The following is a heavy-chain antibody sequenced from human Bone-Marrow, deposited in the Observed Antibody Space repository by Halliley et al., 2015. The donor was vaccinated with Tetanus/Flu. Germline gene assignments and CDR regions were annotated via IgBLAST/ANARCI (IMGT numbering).Heavy chain of an antibody. Sequence: YSGGPNSNPPRRSRVTISIDTSKNQFSLKLSSVTPADTAVYYCARDRRPSQYIGMDVWGQGTTVTVSS. D-gene: IGHD6-6*01. CDR3: ARDRRPSQYIGMDV. CDR2: YSGGP. V-gene: IGHV4-59*01. J-gene: IGHJ6*02.